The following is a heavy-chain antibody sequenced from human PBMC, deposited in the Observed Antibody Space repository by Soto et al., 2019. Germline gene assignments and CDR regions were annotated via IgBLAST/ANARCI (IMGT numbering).Heavy chain of an antibody. D-gene: IGHD2-8*01. V-gene: IGHV4-34*01. CDR1: GGSFSGYY. Sequence: LSLTCAVYGGSFSGYYWSWIRQPPGKGLEWIGEINHSGSTNYNPSLKSRVTISVDTSKNQFSLKLSSVTAADTAVYYCARGSPTPSHCTNGVCFKGGRRWFDPWGQGTLVTVSS. CDR2: INHSGST. CDR3: ARGSPTPSHCTNGVCFKGGRRWFDP. J-gene: IGHJ5*02.